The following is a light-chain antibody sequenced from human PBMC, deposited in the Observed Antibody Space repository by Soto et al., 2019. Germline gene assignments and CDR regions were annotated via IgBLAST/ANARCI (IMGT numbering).Light chain of an antibody. J-gene: IGLJ1*01. CDR1: GSAVGAYRY. V-gene: IGLV2-14*01. Sequence: QSVLTQPASVSGSPGQSITISCTGTGSAVGAYRYVSWYQQHPGQAPKLIIYDVSNRPSGVSDRFSGSKSGNTASLTISGLQSEDEADYYCDSYTSSSSYAFGTGTKVTVL. CDR2: DVS. CDR3: DSYTSSSSYA.